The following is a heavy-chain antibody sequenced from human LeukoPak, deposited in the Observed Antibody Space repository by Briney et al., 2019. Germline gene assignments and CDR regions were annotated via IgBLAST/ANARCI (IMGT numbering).Heavy chain of an antibody. V-gene: IGHV3-74*01. Sequence: GGSLRLSCAASGFTFSSYWMHWARQAPGKGLVWVSRINGDGSTTTYVDSVKGRFTISRDNAKNTVYLQMNSLRVDDTAVYCCATVRSGSWDWFDPWGQGTLVTVSS. D-gene: IGHD3-10*01. J-gene: IGHJ5*02. CDR2: INGDGSTT. CDR1: GFTFSSYW. CDR3: ATVRSGSWDWFDP.